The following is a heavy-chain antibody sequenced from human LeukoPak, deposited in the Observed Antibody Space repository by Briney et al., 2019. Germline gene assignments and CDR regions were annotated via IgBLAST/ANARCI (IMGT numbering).Heavy chain of an antibody. CDR3: ARSALYGSGSYLRY. V-gene: IGHV4-59*12. J-gene: IGHJ4*02. D-gene: IGHD3-10*01. CDR2: IYYSGST. Sequence: PSETLSLTCTVSGGSISSYYWSWIRQPPGKGLEWIGYIYYSGSTNYNPSLKSRVTISVDTSKNQFSLKLSSVTAADTAVYYCARSALYGSGSYLRYWGQGTLVTVSS. CDR1: GGSISSYY.